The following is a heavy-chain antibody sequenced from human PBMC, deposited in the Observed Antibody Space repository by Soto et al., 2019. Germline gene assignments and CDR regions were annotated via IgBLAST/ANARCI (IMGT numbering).Heavy chain of an antibody. J-gene: IGHJ4*02. CDR2: INAGNGNT. Sequence: ASVKVSFKASGYTFTSYAMHWVRQAPGQRLEWMGWINAGNGNTKYSQKFQGRVTITRDTSASTAYMELSSLRSEDTAVYYCARDTGYSYGYNWGQGTLVTVSS. D-gene: IGHD5-18*01. CDR3: ARDTGYSYGYN. V-gene: IGHV1-3*01. CDR1: GYTFTSYA.